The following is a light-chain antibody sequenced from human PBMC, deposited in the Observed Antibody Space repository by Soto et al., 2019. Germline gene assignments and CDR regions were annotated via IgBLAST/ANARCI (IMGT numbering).Light chain of an antibody. V-gene: IGKV1-5*03. CDR1: ESISSW. CDR3: QHYSVFPLP. J-gene: IGKJ4*01. Sequence: DIQMTQFPSTLSASVGDRVTITCRASESISSWLAWYQQKPGKAPKILIYKASTLQSGVPSRFTGSGSGTDFTLTISGRRPDVFAPYYSQHYSVFPLPFGGGTKGEIK. CDR2: KAS.